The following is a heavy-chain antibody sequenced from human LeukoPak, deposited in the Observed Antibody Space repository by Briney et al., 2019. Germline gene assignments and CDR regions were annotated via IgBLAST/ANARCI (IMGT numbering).Heavy chain of an antibody. V-gene: IGHV3-74*01. CDR3: ARAASSGWSGGNWFDP. D-gene: IGHD6-19*01. CDR1: GFTFSSYW. Sequence: PGGSLRLSCAASGFTFSSYWMHWVRQAPGKGLEWVSRINSDGSSTSYADSVKGRFTISRDNAKNTLYLQMNSLRAEDTAVYYCARAASSGWSGGNWFDPWGQGTLVTVSS. CDR2: INSDGSST. J-gene: IGHJ5*02.